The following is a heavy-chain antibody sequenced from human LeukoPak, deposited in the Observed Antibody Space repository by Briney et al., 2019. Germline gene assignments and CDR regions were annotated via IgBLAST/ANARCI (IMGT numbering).Heavy chain of an antibody. Sequence: ASVTVSCKASGYTFTAYYMHWVRQAPGQGLEWTGWINPNGGGTDSAQKFQGRVTMTRDTFISTAYMELSRLRSDDTAVYYCTRALRLGELSSNYYWGQGTLVTVSS. CDR1: GYTFTAYY. CDR3: TRALRLGELSSNYY. J-gene: IGHJ4*02. CDR2: INPNGGGT. D-gene: IGHD3-16*02. V-gene: IGHV1-2*02.